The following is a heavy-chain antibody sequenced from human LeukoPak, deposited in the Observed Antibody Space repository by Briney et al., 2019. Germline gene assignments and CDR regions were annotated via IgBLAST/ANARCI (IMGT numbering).Heavy chain of an antibody. V-gene: IGHV1-2*02. D-gene: IGHD3-16*02. Sequence: ASVTVSSTASGCTFTGYYMHWVRQAPGQGLDWMGWINPNSSGTNYAQKFQGRVTMTRDTSISTAYMELSRLRSDDAAVYYCARGGYTQWAFDIWGQGTMVTVSS. J-gene: IGHJ3*02. CDR1: GCTFTGYY. CDR3: ARGGYTQWAFDI. CDR2: INPNSSGT.